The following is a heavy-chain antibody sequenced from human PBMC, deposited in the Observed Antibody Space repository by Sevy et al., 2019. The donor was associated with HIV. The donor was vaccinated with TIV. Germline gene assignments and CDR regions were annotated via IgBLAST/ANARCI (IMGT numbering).Heavy chain of an antibody. J-gene: IGHJ5*02. CDR3: ARELPFATSSA. CDR1: GGSTDSYY. D-gene: IGHD6-6*01. V-gene: IGHV4-4*07. Sequence: SESLSLTCSVSGGSTDSYYWSWIRQPAGKGLEWIGRIYASGSTAYNPSLQSRVSISIDKSKNRFSLSLTSLTAADTGVYYCARELPFATSSAWGQGTRVTVSS. CDR2: IYASGST.